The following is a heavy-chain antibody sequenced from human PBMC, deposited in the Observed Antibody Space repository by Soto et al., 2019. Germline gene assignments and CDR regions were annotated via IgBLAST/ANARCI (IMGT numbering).Heavy chain of an antibody. CDR2: IDWDDDK. CDR1: GFSLSTSGMC. Sequence: SGPTLVNPTQTLTLTCTFSGFSLSTSGMCVSWIRQPPGKALEWLARIDWDDDKYYSTSLKTRLTISKDTSKNQVVLTMTNMDPVDTATYYCARHYSGSPRGAFDIWGQGTMVTVS. CDR3: ARHYSGSPRGAFDI. J-gene: IGHJ3*02. V-gene: IGHV2-70*11. D-gene: IGHD1-26*01.